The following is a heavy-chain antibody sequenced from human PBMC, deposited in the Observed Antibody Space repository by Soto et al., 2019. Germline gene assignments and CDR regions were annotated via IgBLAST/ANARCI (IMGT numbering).Heavy chain of an antibody. CDR1: GYTFTSYA. Sequence: ASVKVSCKASGYTFTSYAMHWVRQAPGQRLEWMGWINAGNGNTKYSQKFQGRVTITADESTSTAYMELSSLRSEDTAVYYCARETWGAAAGTSYYYGMDVWGQGTTVTVS. J-gene: IGHJ6*02. CDR3: ARETWGAAAGTSYYYGMDV. CDR2: INAGNGNT. D-gene: IGHD6-13*01. V-gene: IGHV1-3*01.